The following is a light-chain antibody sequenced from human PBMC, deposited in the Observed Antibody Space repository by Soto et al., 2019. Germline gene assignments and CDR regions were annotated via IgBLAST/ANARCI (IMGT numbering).Light chain of an antibody. J-gene: IGKJ1*01. V-gene: IGKV1-5*03. CDR1: QSISSW. CDR2: KAS. Sequence: DIQMTQSPSTLSASVGDRVTITCRASQSISSWLAWYQQKPGKAPKLLINKASTLESGVPSRFSGSGSGTEFTLTISSLQPDDFATYYCQQYHSYSTFGQGTKV. CDR3: QQYHSYST.